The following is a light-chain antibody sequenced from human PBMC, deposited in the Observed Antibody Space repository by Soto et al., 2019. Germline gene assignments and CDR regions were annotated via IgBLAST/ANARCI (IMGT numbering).Light chain of an antibody. J-gene: IGKJ1*01. CDR1: QSISSW. Sequence: DIQMTQSPSTLPASVGDRVTITCRASQSISSWLAWYQQKPGKAPKLLIYKASSLESGVPSRFSGSESGTEFTLTISSLQPEDFATYYCHQNFNFPRPFGQGTKVDIK. CDR2: KAS. CDR3: HQNFNFPRP. V-gene: IGKV1-5*03.